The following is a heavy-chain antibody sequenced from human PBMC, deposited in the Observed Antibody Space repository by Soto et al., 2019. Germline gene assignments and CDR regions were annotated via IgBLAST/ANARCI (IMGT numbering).Heavy chain of an antibody. CDR2: INPNSGGT. J-gene: IGHJ4*02. Sequence: ASVKVSCKASGYTFTGYYMHWVRQAPGQGFEWMGWINPNSGGTNYAQKFQGWVTMTRDTSISTAYMELSRLRSDDTAVYYCARAGPTAHSATGTYYFHYWGQGTLVTVSS. CDR3: ARAGPTAHSATGTYYFHY. CDR1: GYTFTGYY. D-gene: IGHD6-13*01. V-gene: IGHV1-2*04.